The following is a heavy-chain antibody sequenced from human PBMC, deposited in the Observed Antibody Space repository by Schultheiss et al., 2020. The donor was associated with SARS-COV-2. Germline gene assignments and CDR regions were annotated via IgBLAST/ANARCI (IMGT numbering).Heavy chain of an antibody. Sequence: GGSLRLSCAASGFTFSSYWMSWVRQAPGKGLEWVANINQDGSERYYVDSVKGRFTISRDNAKNSLYLQMNSLRVEDTAVYYCAKGPYSGFDYWGQGTLVTVSS. J-gene: IGHJ4*02. D-gene: IGHD1-26*01. CDR2: INQDGSER. V-gene: IGHV3-7*03. CDR3: AKGPYSGFDY. CDR1: GFTFSSYW.